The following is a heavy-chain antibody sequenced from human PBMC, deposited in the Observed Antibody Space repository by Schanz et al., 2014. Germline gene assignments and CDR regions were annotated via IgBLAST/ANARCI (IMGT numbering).Heavy chain of an antibody. CDR2: VSPYSGDP. D-gene: IGHD6-19*01. CDR3: ARENTAVAGMPRGVDV. V-gene: IGHV1-2*06. CDR1: GYRFIGYY. J-gene: IGHJ6*02. Sequence: GLRAPSGAEVKKPGASVKVSCKASGYRFIGYYVHCVRQAPGQGLEWMGRVSPYSGDPNYAQMFQGRVTMTTDTSISTAYMELSRLTSDDTAVFFCARENTAVAGMPRGVDVWGQGTTVTVTS.